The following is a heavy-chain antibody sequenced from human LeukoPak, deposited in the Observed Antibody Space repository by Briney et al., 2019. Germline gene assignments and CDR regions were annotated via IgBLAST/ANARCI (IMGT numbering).Heavy chain of an antibody. CDR2: ISSNGGST. CDR3: AKGDGYPYYGMDV. V-gene: IGHV3-64*01. Sequence: PGGSLRLSCAASGFTFSSYAMHWVRQAPGKGLEYVSAISSNGGSTYYANSVKGRFTISRDNSKNTLYLQMGSLRAEDMAVYYCAKGDGYPYYGMDVWGQGTTVTVSS. D-gene: IGHD5-24*01. CDR1: GFTFSSYA. J-gene: IGHJ6*02.